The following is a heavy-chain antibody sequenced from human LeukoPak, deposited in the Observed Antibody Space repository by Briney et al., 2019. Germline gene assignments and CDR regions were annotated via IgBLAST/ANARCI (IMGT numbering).Heavy chain of an antibody. V-gene: IGHV3-11*06. CDR3: VWFVREPQH. D-gene: IGHD3-10*01. CDR1: VFAFTDYY. CDR2: ISSRSSDI. Sequence: PGGSLRLSCTVSVFAFTDYYMGWIRQTPGQGLEWHSYISSRSSDIHYADSVKVRFTVSKDNAKTSVYLLMNSLRAEHLAIYYCVWFVREPQHWGQGTLVTVSS. J-gene: IGHJ4*02.